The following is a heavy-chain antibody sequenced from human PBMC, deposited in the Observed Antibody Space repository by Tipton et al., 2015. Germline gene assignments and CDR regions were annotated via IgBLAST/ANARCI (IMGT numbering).Heavy chain of an antibody. CDR3: AGSTDTYIPY. D-gene: IGHD5-18*01. CDR2: IYHSGPT. V-gene: IGHV4-31*03. CDR1: ADSMSTGPYY. J-gene: IGHJ4*02. Sequence: TLSLTCTVSADSMSTGPYYWSWIRQHPGKGLEWIGYIYHSGPTYYSPSLKSRLTISLDKSKSHFSLQLTSVTAADTAVYYCAGSTDTYIPYWGPGTLVTVSS.